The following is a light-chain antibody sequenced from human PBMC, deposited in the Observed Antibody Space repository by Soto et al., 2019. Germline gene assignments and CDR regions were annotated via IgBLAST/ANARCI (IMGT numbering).Light chain of an antibody. CDR3: SSYTSSTFYV. Sequence: QSALTQPASVSGSPGQSITISCTGTSSDVGGYNYVSWYQQHPGKAPKLMIYEVSNRPSGVSYRSSGSKSGNTASLTISGLQAEDEADYYCSSYTSSTFYVFGTGTKLTVL. CDR2: EVS. V-gene: IGLV2-14*01. CDR1: SSDVGGYNY. J-gene: IGLJ1*01.